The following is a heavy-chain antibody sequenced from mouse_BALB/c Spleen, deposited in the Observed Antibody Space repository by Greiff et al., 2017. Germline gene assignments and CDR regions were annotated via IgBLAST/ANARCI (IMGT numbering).Heavy chain of an antibody. V-gene: IGHV1S29*02. CDR2: IYPYNGGT. D-gene: IGHD1-1*01. CDR1: GYTFTDYN. Sequence: EVQGVESGPELVKPGASVKISCKASGYTFTDYNMHWVKQSHGKSLEWIGYIYPYNGGTGYNQKFKSKATLTVDNSSSTAYMELRSLTSEDSAVYYCARNYYGSSAWFAYWGQGTLVTVSA. CDR3: ARNYYGSSAWFAY. J-gene: IGHJ3*01.